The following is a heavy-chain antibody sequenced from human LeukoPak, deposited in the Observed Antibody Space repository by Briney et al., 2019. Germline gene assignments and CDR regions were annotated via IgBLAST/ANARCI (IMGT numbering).Heavy chain of an antibody. CDR2: INPNSGGT. Sequence: GSSVKVSCKASGYTFTGYCMHWVRQAPGQGLEWMGWINPNSGGTNYAQKSQGRVTMTRDTSISTAYMELSRLRSDDTAVYYCARVLRGIATAGTRWFDPWGQGTLVTVSS. D-gene: IGHD6-13*01. CDR3: ARVLRGIATAGTRWFDP. V-gene: IGHV1-2*02. J-gene: IGHJ5*02. CDR1: GYTFTGYC.